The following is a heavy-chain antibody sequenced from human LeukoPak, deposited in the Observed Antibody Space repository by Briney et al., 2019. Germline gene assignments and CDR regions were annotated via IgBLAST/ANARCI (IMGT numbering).Heavy chain of an antibody. CDR1: GFILKSYW. J-gene: IGHJ4*02. CDR3: ARVAAWDSSGYLFDY. V-gene: IGHV3-74*01. Sequence: GVSLRLSCAASGFILKSYWMHWVRQAPGKGLVWVSRINSDGSSTSYVDSVKGRFTISRENAKNTLYLQMNSLRAEDTAVYYCARVAAWDSSGYLFDYWGEGTLVTVSS. D-gene: IGHD3-22*01. CDR2: INSDGSST.